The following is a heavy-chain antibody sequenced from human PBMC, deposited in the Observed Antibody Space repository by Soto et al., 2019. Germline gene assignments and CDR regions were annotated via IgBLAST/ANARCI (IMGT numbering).Heavy chain of an antibody. V-gene: IGHV4-34*01. CDR2: INHSGST. Sequence: LSLTCAVYGGSFSGYYWSWIRQPPGKGLEWIGEINHSGSTNYNPSLKSRVTISVDTSKNQFSLKLSSVTAADTAVYYCARRVQGTRDFQHWGQGTLVTVSS. J-gene: IGHJ1*01. CDR3: ARRVQGTRDFQH. CDR1: GGSFSGYY. D-gene: IGHD1-1*01.